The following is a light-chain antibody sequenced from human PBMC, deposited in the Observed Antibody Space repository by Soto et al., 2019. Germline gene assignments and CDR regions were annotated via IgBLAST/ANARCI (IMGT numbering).Light chain of an antibody. J-gene: IGLJ1*01. CDR1: SSDVGAYDY. CDR3: SSYTSSSTRV. CDR2: EVS. V-gene: IGLV2-14*03. Sequence: VLTQPASVSGSPGQSISISCTGTSSDVGAYDYVSWYQQHPDKAPKLMIYEVSNRPSGVSNRFSGSKSVNTATLTISGLQAEDEADYYCSSYTSSSTRVFGTGTKVTVL.